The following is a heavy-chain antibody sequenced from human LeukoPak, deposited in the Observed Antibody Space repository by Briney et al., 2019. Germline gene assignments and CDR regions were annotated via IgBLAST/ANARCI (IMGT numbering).Heavy chain of an antibody. V-gene: IGHV3-23*01. Sequence: GGSLRLSCAASGFTFSSYAMSWVRQAPGKGLEWVSAISGSGGSTYYADSVKGRFTISRDNSKNTLYLQMNSLRAEDTAVYYCAKEKPATGLPRGPFDYWGQGTLVTVSS. CDR3: AKEKPATGLPRGPFDY. CDR1: GFTFSSYA. J-gene: IGHJ4*02. D-gene: IGHD2-15*01. CDR2: ISGSGGST.